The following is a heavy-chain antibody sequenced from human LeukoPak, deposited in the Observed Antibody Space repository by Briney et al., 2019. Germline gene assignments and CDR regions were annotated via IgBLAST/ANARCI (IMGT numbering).Heavy chain of an antibody. V-gene: IGHV4-61*02. CDR1: GGSISSRNYY. D-gene: IGHD3-16*01. CDR2: IYTSGNT. CDR3: ARILGETGNPEEDSFDM. Sequence: PSETLSLTCTVSGGSISSRNYYWSWIRQPAGKGLEWVGRIYTSGNTNYNPSLKSRVTISVDMSKNQFSLKLSSVTAADTAMYYCARILGETGNPEEDSFDMWGQGTMVTVSP. J-gene: IGHJ3*02.